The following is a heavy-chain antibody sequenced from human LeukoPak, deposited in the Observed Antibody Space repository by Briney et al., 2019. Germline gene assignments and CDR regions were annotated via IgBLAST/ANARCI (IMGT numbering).Heavy chain of an antibody. J-gene: IGHJ3*02. V-gene: IGHV3-33*01. CDR1: GFTFSSYG. CDR3: ARDRRVAGPDASDI. Sequence: SGGSLRLSCAASGFTFSSYGMHWVRQAPGKGLEWVAVIWYDGSNKYYADSVKGRFTISRDNSKNTLYLQMNSLRAEDTAVYYCARDRRVAGPDASDIWGQGTMVTVSS. CDR2: IWYDGSNK. D-gene: IGHD6-19*01.